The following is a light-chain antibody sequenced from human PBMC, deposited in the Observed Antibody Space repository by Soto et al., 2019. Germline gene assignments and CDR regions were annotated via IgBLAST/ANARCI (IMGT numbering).Light chain of an antibody. CDR3: QQYYSART. V-gene: IGKV4-1*01. Sequence: DIVMTQSPDSLAVSLGERATINCKSSQSVLHSSNNKNYLAWYQQKPGQPPKLLIYWASTRESGVPDRFSGSGSGTDFTLTISSLQAEDVAVYYCQQYYSARTFGQGTKLEFK. CDR2: WAS. J-gene: IGKJ2*02. CDR1: QSVLHSSNNKNY.